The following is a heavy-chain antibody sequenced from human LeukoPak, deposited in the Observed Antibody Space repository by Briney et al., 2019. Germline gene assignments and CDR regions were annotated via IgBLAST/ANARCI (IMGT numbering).Heavy chain of an antibody. J-gene: IGHJ4*02. D-gene: IGHD3-22*01. Sequence: GGSLRLSCAASGFTFSSYWMSRVRQAPGKGLEWVANIKQDGSEKYYVDSVKGRFAISRDNAKNSLYLQMNSLRAEDTAVYYCARASSSGYRGADYWGQGTLVTVSS. CDR3: ARASSSGYRGADY. V-gene: IGHV3-7*01. CDR2: IKQDGSEK. CDR1: GFTFSSYW.